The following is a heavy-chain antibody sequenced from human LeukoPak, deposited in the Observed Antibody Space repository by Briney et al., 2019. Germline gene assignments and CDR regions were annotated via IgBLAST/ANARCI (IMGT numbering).Heavy chain of an antibody. CDR2: IYTSGST. Sequence: SETLSLTCTVSGGSISSYYWSWIRQPAGKGLEWIGRIYTSGSTNYNPSLKSRVTMSVDTSKNQFSLKLSSVTAADTAVYYCARQYYYDSSGCFDYWGQGTLSPSPQ. CDR1: GGSISSYY. V-gene: IGHV4-4*07. D-gene: IGHD3-22*01. CDR3: ARQYYYDSSGCFDY. J-gene: IGHJ4*02.